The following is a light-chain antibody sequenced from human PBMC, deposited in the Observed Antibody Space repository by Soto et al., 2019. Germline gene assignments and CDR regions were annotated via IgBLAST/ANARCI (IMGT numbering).Light chain of an antibody. Sequence: QSVLTQPPSVSGAPGQRVTISCTGSSSNIGSGYDVHWYQQLPGTAPKLLIYGNNNRPSGVPDRFSGSKSGTSASLAITGLQAEDEADYYCQYYDSSLSDWVFGGGTKLTVL. CDR3: QYYDSSLSDWV. J-gene: IGLJ3*02. CDR2: GNN. V-gene: IGLV1-40*01. CDR1: SSNIGSGYD.